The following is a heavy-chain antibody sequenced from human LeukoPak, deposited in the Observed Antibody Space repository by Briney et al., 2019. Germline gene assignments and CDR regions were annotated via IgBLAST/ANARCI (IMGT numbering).Heavy chain of an antibody. CDR3: AKMRGQYYHSYYMDA. V-gene: IGHV3-23*01. CDR2: ISGSGDNT. J-gene: IGHJ6*03. Sequence: GGSLRLSCAASGFTFSSYAMSWVRQAPGKGLEWVSAISGSGDNTYYADSVKDRFTISRDKSKNTLYLQMNSLTAEDTAVYYCAKMRGQYYHSYYMDAWGKGTTVTVSS. CDR1: GFTFSSYA.